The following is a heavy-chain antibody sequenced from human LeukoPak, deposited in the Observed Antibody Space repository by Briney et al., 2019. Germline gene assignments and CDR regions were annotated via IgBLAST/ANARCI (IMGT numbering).Heavy chain of an antibody. V-gene: IGHV3-66*02. D-gene: IGHD1-7*01. CDR2: IYSGGST. Sequence: PGGSLRLSCAASGFTVSSNYMSWVRQAPGKGLEWVSVIYSGGSTYYADSVKGRFTISRDNSKNTLYLQMNSLRAEDTAVYYCARDKTGTTYGYFDDWGQGTLVTVSS. CDR1: GFTVSSNY. J-gene: IGHJ4*02. CDR3: ARDKTGTTYGYFDD.